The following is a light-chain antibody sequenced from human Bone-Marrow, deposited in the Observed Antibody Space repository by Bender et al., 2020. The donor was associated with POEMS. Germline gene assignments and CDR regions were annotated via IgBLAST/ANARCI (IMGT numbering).Light chain of an antibody. V-gene: IGLV1-47*01. CDR3: ASWDDSLSAWV. CDR1: SSNIGSND. CDR2: RTY. Sequence: QSVLTQPPSASGTPGQRVTISCSGSSSNIGSNDVDWFQQFPGTAPKLLIYRTYQRPSGVPDRFSGSRSGASVSLAIGGLRSEDEADYYCASWDDSLSAWVFGGGTKLTVL. J-gene: IGLJ3*02.